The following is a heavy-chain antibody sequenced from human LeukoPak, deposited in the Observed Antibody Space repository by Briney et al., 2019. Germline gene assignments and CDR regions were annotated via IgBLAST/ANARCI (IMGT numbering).Heavy chain of an antibody. CDR2: INHSGST. CDR3: ARAGLVTIFGVVSRRDWFDP. Sequence: SETLSLTCAVYGGSFSGYYWSWIRPPPGKGLEWIGEINHSGSTNYNPSLKSRVTISVDTSKNQFSLKLSSVTAADTAVYYCARAGLVTIFGVVSRRDWFDPWGQGTLVTVSS. CDR1: GGSFSGYY. D-gene: IGHD3-3*01. V-gene: IGHV4-34*01. J-gene: IGHJ5*02.